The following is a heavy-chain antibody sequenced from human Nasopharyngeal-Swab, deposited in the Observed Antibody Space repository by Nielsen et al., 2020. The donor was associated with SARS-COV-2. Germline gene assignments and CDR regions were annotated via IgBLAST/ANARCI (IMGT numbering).Heavy chain of an antibody. CDR3: ARDSGQEPSLWPGAFDI. D-gene: IGHD3-16*02. CDR1: GGSISSSSYY. Sequence: ESLKISCTVSGGSISSSSYYWGWIRQPPGKGLEWIGSIYYSGSTYYNPSLKSRVTISVDTSKNQFSLKLSSVTAADTAVYYCARDSGQEPSLWPGAFDIWGQGTMVTVSS. J-gene: IGHJ3*02. CDR2: IYYSGST. V-gene: IGHV4-39*07.